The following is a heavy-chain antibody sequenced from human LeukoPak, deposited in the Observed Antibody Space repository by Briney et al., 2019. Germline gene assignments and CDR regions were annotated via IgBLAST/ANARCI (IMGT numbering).Heavy chain of an antibody. CDR2: ISVYNGVS. D-gene: IGHD3-16*01. V-gene: IGHV1-18*01. CDR3: ARDGTFEYIHFYYFDH. Sequence: ASVKVSCKACGYTFNTYGVTWVRQAPGQGLEWMGWISVYNGVSRYAQKFQGRVTLTTDRSTSTAYMELRSLRSDDTAMYYCARDGTFEYIHFYYFDHWGQGTLVTVSS. CDR1: GYTFNTYG. J-gene: IGHJ4*02.